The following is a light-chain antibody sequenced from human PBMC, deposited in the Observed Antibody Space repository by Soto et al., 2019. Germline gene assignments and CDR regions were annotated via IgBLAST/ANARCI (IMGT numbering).Light chain of an antibody. CDR3: QQYGSSRT. Sequence: EIVLTQSPGTLSLSPGERATLSCRASQSVSSSYLAWYQQKPGQAPRLLIYGASSRATGIPDRFSGSGSGTHFTLTISRLELEDFAVYYCQQYGSSRTFGQGTKVEIK. CDR1: QSVSSSY. J-gene: IGKJ1*01. V-gene: IGKV3-20*01. CDR2: GAS.